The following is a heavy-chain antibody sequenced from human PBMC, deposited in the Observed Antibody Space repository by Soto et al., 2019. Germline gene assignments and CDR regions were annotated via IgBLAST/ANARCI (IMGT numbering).Heavy chain of an antibody. CDR2: ILYDGSKK. CDR1: GFTFSSYG. J-gene: IGHJ6*02. D-gene: IGHD6-19*01. CDR3: VKDGSSGWPYFDDMDV. V-gene: IGHV3-30*18. Sequence: QVQLVESGGGVVQPGRSLRLSCAASGFTFSSYGMHWVRQAPGKGLEWVAVILYDGSKKYYADSVKGRFTISRDNSKNTLYLQMSRLRAEDTALYYCVKDGSSGWPYFDDMDVWGQGTTVTVSS.